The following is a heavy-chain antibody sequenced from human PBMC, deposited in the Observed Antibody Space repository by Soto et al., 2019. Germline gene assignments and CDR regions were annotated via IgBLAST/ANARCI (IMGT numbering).Heavy chain of an antibody. J-gene: IGHJ6*02. CDR2: IIDSGAST. D-gene: IGHD1-26*01. V-gene: IGHV3-23*01. CDR1: GFTFSSCA. CDR3: GKGRSYYYYYGVDV. Sequence: GGSLRLSCAASGFTFSSCAMGWVRQAPGKGLEWVSDIIDSGASTYYADAVKGRFTISRDNSKSTLFLQMNSLRAEDTAVYYCGKGRSYYYYYGVDVWGQGTTVTVSS.